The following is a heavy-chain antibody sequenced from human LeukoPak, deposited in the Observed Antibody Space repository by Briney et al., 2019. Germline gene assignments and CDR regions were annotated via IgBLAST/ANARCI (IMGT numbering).Heavy chain of an antibody. CDR2: ISSSSSTI. Sequence: GGSLRLSCAASGFPFSNGWMSWVRQAPGKGLEWVSYISSSSSTIYYADSVKGRFTISRDNAKNSLYLQMNSLRDEDTAVYYCARGTSWGFGYWGQGTLVTVSS. CDR3: ARGTSWGFGY. D-gene: IGHD7-27*01. J-gene: IGHJ4*02. V-gene: IGHV3-48*02. CDR1: GFPFSNGW.